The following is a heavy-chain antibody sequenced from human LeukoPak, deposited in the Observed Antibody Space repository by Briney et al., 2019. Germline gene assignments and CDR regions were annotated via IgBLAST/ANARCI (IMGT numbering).Heavy chain of an antibody. J-gene: IGHJ6*02. V-gene: IGHV3-64*01. CDR2: ISSNGVST. D-gene: IGHD2-21*01. Sequence: AGGSLRLSCAASGFTFSTFDMHWVRQAPGKGLEYVSAISSNGVSTYYANSVKGRFTISRDNSKNTLYLQMGSLRTEDMAVYYCAREVVIHYGMDVWGQGTTVTVSS. CDR3: AREVVIHYGMDV. CDR1: GFTFSTFD.